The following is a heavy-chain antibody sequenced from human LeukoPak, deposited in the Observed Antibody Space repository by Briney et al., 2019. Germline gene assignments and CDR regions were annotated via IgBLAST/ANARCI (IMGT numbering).Heavy chain of an antibody. D-gene: IGHD2-2*01. CDR2: IYHSGST. CDR1: GGSISTYY. Sequence: SETLSLTCTVSGGSISTYYWSWIRQPPGKGLEWIGSIYHSGSTYYNPSLKSRVTISVDTSKNQFSLKLSSVTAADTAVYYCAREVDAAAAYNWFDPWGQGTLVTVSS. CDR3: AREVDAAAAYNWFDP. V-gene: IGHV4-59*08. J-gene: IGHJ5*02.